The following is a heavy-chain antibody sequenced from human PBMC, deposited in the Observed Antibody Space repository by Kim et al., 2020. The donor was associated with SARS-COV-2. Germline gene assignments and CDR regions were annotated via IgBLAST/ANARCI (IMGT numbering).Heavy chain of an antibody. D-gene: IGHD6-19*01. V-gene: IGHV4-59*08. Sequence: SETLSLTCTVSGGSISSYYWSWIRQPPGKGLEWIGYIYYSGSTNYNPSLKRRVSISLFTPKNQFSLELRSATAADTAAYYCARQYGTIGWYYFDYWGQGTLFTLSS. J-gene: IGHJ4*02. CDR3: ARQYGTIGWYYFDY. CDR1: GGSISSYY. CDR2: IYYSGST.